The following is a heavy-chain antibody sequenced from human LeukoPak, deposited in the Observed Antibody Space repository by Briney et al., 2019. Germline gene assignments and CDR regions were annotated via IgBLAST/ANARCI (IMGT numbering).Heavy chain of an antibody. CDR3: ARDLHGDYVPDFDY. CDR1: GYTFTGYY. D-gene: IGHD4-17*01. Sequence: ASVKVSCKASGYTFTGYYMHWVRQAPGQGLEWMAWINPNNGATNYAQKFQGRVTMARDTSISTAYMELSRLRSDDTAVYYCARDLHGDYVPDFDYWGQGTLVTVSS. V-gene: IGHV1-2*02. CDR2: INPNNGAT. J-gene: IGHJ4*02.